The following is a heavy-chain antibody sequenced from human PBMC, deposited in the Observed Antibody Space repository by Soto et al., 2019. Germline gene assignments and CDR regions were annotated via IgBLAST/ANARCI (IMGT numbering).Heavy chain of an antibody. V-gene: IGHV4-31*03. CDR1: GGSITSGGYY. CDR3: TREASGDFDY. CDR2: IYHTGGT. D-gene: IGHD2-15*01. Sequence: QVQLQESGPGLVKPSQTLSLTCTVSGGSITSGGYYWSWIRQHPGKGLEWIGYIYHTGGTHYNPSLKSRFTISLDTSKNQFSVKLSSVTAADTAVYYCTREASGDFDYWGQGTLVTVSS. J-gene: IGHJ4*02.